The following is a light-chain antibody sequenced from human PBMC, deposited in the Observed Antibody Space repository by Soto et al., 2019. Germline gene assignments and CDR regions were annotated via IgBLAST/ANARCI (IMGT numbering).Light chain of an antibody. CDR3: QSYDSSLSGWV. V-gene: IGLV1-40*01. Sequence: PVLTQPPSVSGAPGQRVTISCTGSSSNIGAGYDVHWYQQLPGTAPKLLIYHNSNRPSGVPDRFSGSKSGTSASLAITGLQAEDEADYYCQSYDSSLSGWVFGGGTKLTVL. J-gene: IGLJ3*02. CDR2: HNS. CDR1: SSNIGAGYD.